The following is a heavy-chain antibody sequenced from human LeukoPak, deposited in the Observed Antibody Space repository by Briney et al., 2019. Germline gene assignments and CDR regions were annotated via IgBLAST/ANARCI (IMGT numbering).Heavy chain of an antibody. CDR3: ARRSYNSPFRY. Sequence: PSETLSLTCTVSGYSINSGYYWAWIRQPPGKALEYIGSIYHSGSTYYNPSLKSRVTISVDTSKNQFSLKLSSVTAADTAVYYCARRSYNSPFRYWGQGTLVTVSS. CDR2: IYHSGST. J-gene: IGHJ4*02. D-gene: IGHD5-24*01. CDR1: GYSINSGYY. V-gene: IGHV4-38-2*02.